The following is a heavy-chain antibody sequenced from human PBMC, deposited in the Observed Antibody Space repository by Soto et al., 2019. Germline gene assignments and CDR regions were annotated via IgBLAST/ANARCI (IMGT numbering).Heavy chain of an antibody. J-gene: IGHJ3*02. CDR2: ISGSGGST. V-gene: IGHV3-23*01. CDR3: AKVPFSRSWLNGAFDI. D-gene: IGHD6-13*01. CDR1: GFTFSTYG. Sequence: PGGSLRLSCTGSGFTFSTYGMNWVRQAPGEGLQWVSAISGSGGSTYYADSVKGRFTISRDNSKNTLYLQMNSLRAQDTALYYCAKVPFSRSWLNGAFDIWRKGTVVTVPS.